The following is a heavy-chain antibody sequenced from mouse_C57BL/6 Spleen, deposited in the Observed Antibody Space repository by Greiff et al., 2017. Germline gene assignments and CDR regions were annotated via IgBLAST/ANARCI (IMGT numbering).Heavy chain of an antibody. D-gene: IGHD2-3*01. V-gene: IGHV1-9*01. CDR1: GYTFTGYW. CDR3: ARGRVYDGYLAWFAY. Sequence: QVQLQQSGAELMKPGASVKLSCKATGYTFTGYWIEWVKQRPGHGLEWIGEMLPGSGSTNYNEKFKGKATFTADTSSNTAYMQLSSLTTEDSAIYYCARGRVYDGYLAWFAYWGQGTLVTVAA. CDR2: MLPGSGST. J-gene: IGHJ3*01.